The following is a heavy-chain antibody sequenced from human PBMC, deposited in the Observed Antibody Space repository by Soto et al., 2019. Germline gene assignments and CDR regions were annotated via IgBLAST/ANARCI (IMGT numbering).Heavy chain of an antibody. CDR2: INPNSGGT. V-gene: IGHV1-2*02. Sequence: ASVKVSCKASGYTFTGYYMHWVRQAPGQGLEWMGWINPNSGGTNYAQKFQGRVTMTRDTSISTAYMELSRLRSDDTAVYYCARQIVPKLWLGALKSTYNWFGHWGQGNLVTVSS. J-gene: IGHJ5*02. D-gene: IGHD3-10*01. CDR1: GYTFTGYY. CDR3: ARQIVPKLWLGALKSTYNWFGH.